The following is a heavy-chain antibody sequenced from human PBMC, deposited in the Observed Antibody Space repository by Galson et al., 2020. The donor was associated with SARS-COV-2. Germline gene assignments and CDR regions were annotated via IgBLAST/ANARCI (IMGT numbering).Heavy chain of an antibody. Sequence: GESLKISCKASGDTFTRSYAHWVRQTPGQGLEWMGIINPSGGSTIYAQKLQGRVTMTRDTSTSTVYLELSGLKSEDRAVYYCSRDRVVVVEVRDDNYCYYGMDDWGQGTTVTVSS. J-gene: IGHJ6*02. CDR3: SRDRVVVVEVRDDNYCYYGMDD. V-gene: IGHV1-46*04. CDR2: INPSGGST. D-gene: IGHD2-15*01. CDR1: GDTFTRSY.